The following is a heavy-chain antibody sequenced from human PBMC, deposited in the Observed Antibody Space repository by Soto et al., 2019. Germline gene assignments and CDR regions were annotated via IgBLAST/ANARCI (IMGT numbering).Heavy chain of an antibody. CDR1: GGSISSYY. J-gene: IGHJ2*01. CDR2: IYYSGST. Sequence: QVQLQESGPGLVKPSETLSLTCTVSGGSISSYYWSWIRQPPGKGLEWIGFIYYSGSTNYNPSLKCRVTISVDTSKNHFSLTLSSVTAADTAVYYWARSPPPRYFDLWGRGTLVTVSS. CDR3: ARSPPPRYFDL. V-gene: IGHV4-59*08.